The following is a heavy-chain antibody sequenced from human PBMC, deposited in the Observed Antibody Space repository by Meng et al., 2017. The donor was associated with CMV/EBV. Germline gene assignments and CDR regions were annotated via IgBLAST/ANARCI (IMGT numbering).Heavy chain of an antibody. D-gene: IGHD3-3*01. CDR3: ARESSYDFSHDY. CDR2: INPSGGST. V-gene: IGHV1-46*01. Sequence: QVQLVQSGAEVKKHGASVKVFCKASGYTFTGYYMHWVRQALGQGLGWMGIINPSGGSTSYAQKFQGRVTMTRDTSTSTVYMELSSLRSEDTAVYYCARESSYDFSHDYWGQGTLVTVSS. CDR1: GYTFTGYY. J-gene: IGHJ4*02.